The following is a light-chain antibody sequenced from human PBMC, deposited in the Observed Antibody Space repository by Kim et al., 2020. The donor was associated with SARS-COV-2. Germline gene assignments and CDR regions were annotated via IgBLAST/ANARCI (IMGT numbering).Light chain of an antibody. V-gene: IGKV1-5*03. CDR2: KAS. Sequence: ASVGDRVTITCRASQTIGNLLAWYQQKPGTSPKILIYKASSLQIGVPSRFSGSGSGTEFTLTISSLQPDDFASYYCQQYKNCPFTFGPGTKVDIK. CDR1: QTIGNL. CDR3: QQYKNCPFT. J-gene: IGKJ3*01.